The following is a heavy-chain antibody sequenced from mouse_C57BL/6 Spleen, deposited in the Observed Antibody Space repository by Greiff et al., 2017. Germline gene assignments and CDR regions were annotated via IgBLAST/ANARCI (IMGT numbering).Heavy chain of an antibody. Sequence: QVQLKQSGAELMKPGASVKLSCKATGYTFTGYWIEWVKQRPGHGLEWIGEIFPGSGSTYYNEKFKGKATFTADTSTNTAYMQLSSLTTEDSAIYYCARKVYDYDDYFDYWGQGTTLTVSS. CDR3: ARKVYDYDDYFDY. J-gene: IGHJ2*01. CDR2: IFPGSGST. V-gene: IGHV1-9*01. CDR1: GYTFTGYW. D-gene: IGHD2-4*01.